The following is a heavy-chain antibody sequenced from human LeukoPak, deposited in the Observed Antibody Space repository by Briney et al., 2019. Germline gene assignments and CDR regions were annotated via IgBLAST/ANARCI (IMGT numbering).Heavy chain of an antibody. Sequence: PGGSLRLSCAASGFTFRSYSMNWVRQAPGKGLEWVSYISSSSSTIYYADSVKGRFTISRDNAKNSLYLQMNSLRAEDTAVYYCAREEYYDFWSGYSLDGYYYYGMDVWGQGTTVTVSS. D-gene: IGHD3-3*01. CDR3: AREEYYDFWSGYSLDGYYYYGMDV. V-gene: IGHV3-48*01. CDR2: ISSSSSTI. J-gene: IGHJ6*02. CDR1: GFTFRSYS.